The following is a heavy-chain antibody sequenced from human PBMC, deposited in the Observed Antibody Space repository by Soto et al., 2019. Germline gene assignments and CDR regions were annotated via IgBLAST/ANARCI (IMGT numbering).Heavy chain of an antibody. D-gene: IGHD4-17*01. CDR1: GYSFSSFG. V-gene: IGHV5-10-1*03. J-gene: IGHJ6*02. Sequence: EVQLVQSGAEVKKPGESLRISCKGSGYSFSSFGISWVRQKPGKGLEWMGSLVPSDFAPSYSPSFQGHVTISVDKSITTAYLQWHSLRASDTAIYYCARRDYFYVVDVWGQGTTVTVSS. CDR2: LVPSDFAP. CDR3: ARRDYFYVVDV.